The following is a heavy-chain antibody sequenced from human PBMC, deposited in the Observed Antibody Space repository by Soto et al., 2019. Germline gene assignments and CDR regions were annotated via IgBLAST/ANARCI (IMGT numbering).Heavy chain of an antibody. J-gene: IGHJ4*02. CDR2: IKQDGSEK. D-gene: IGHD6-6*01. CDR3: ARDSKLGPTFDY. CDR1: GFPFSSYG. V-gene: IGHV3-7*01. Sequence: GGSLRLSCAASGFPFSSYGMSWVRQAPGKGLEGVANIKQDGSEKYYVDSVKGRFTISRDNAKNSLYLQMNRLRDEDTAVYYCARDSKLGPTFDYWGQGTLVTVSS.